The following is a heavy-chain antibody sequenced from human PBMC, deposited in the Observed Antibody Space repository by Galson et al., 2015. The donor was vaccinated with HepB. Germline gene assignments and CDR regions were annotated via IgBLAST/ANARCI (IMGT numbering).Heavy chain of an antibody. D-gene: IGHD3-3*01. CDR3: ARGLVEGDLWSGYSSYGMDV. V-gene: IGHV3-72*01. CDR1: GFTFSDHY. J-gene: IGHJ6*02. Sequence: SLRLSCAASGFTFSDHYMDWVRQAPGKGLEWVGRTRNKANSYTTEYAASVKGRFTISRDDSKNSLYLQMNSLKTEDTAVYYCARGLVEGDLWSGYSSYGMDVWGQGTTVTVSS. CDR2: TRNKANSYTT.